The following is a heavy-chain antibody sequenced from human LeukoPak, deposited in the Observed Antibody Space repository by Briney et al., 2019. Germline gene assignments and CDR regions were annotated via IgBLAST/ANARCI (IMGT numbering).Heavy chain of an antibody. CDR3: ARGRESWFDP. J-gene: IGHJ5*02. CDR1: GGTFSSYA. V-gene: IGHV1-8*02. D-gene: IGHD3-10*01. Sequence: GSSVKVSCKASGGTFSSYAISWVRQATGQGLEWMGWMNPNSGNTGYAQKFQGRVTMTRNTSISTAYMELSSLRSEDTAVYYCARGRESWFDPWGQGTLVTVSS. CDR2: MNPNSGNT.